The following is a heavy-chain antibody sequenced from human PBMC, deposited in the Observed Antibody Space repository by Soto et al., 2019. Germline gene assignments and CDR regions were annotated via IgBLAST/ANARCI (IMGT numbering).Heavy chain of an antibody. CDR2: IYYSGST. V-gene: IGHV4-59*12. CDR3: ARGVITTALVGGGDWFDP. D-gene: IGHD1-1*01. J-gene: IGHJ5*02. Sequence: SETLSLSYTVAGGSSSSYYWSWIRQPPGKGLEWIGYIYYSGSTNYNPSLKSRVTISVDTSKNQFSLRLTSVTAADTAVYYCARGVITTALVGGGDWFDPWGQGTLDTVSS. CDR1: GGSSSSYY.